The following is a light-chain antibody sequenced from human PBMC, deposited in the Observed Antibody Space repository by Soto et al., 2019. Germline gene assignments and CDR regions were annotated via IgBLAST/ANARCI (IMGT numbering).Light chain of an antibody. Sequence: EVVMTQSPATLSVSPGERATLSCRASQSVSSNLAWYQQKPGQAPRLLIYGASTRATGIPARFSGSGSGTESTLTTSSLPSEDFAVYYSQQYNNWPPWTFGQGTTVPIK. CDR2: GAS. J-gene: IGKJ1*01. CDR3: QQYNNWPPWT. CDR1: QSVSSN. V-gene: IGKV3-15*01.